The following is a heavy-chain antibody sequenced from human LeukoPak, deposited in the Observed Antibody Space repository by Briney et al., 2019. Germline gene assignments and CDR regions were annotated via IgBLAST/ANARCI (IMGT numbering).Heavy chain of an antibody. CDR1: GFTFSSYW. Sequence: GGSLRLSCAASGFTFSSYWMSWVRQAPGKGLEWVATIKYDGSDKYYVDSVRGRFTISRDNAKNSLYLQMNSLSGEDTAVYFCARPSFSGGSYFDHWGQGTLVTVSS. V-gene: IGHV3-7*01. D-gene: IGHD2-15*01. CDR3: ARPSFSGGSYFDH. CDR2: IKYDGSDK. J-gene: IGHJ4*02.